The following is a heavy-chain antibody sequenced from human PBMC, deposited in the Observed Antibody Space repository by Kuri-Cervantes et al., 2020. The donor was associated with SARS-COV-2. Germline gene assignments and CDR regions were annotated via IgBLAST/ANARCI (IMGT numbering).Heavy chain of an antibody. Sequence: ESLKISCAVYGGSFSDYSWTWIRQPPGKGLEWIGEINHSGSTNYNPSLKSRVTISVDTSKNQFSLKLSSVTAADTAVYYCARGWLLRDYWGQGTLVTVSS. CDR2: INHSGST. J-gene: IGHJ4*02. V-gene: IGHV4-34*01. CDR3: ARGWLLRDY. D-gene: IGHD3-22*01. CDR1: GGSFSDYS.